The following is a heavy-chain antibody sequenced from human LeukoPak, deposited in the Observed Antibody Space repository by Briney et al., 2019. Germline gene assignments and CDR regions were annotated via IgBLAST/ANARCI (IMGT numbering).Heavy chain of an antibody. CDR2: ISGSGGGT. CDR3: AKRGVVIRVILVGFHKEANYFDS. Sequence: GGSLRLSCAVSGITVSNYGMSWVRQSPGKGLEWVAGISGSGGGTNYADSVKGRFTISRDNPKNTLYLQMNSLRVEDTAVYFWAKRGVVIRVILVGFHKEANYFDSWGQGALVTVSS. V-gene: IGHV3-23*01. CDR1: GITVSNYG. D-gene: IGHD3-22*01. J-gene: IGHJ4*02.